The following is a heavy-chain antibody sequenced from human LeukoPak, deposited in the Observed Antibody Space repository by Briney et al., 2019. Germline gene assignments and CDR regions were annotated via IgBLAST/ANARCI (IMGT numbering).Heavy chain of an antibody. CDR2: INQDGSER. CDR1: GFTFSSYW. J-gene: IGHJ4*02. V-gene: IGHV3-7*01. CDR3: ARDTAGGLDY. D-gene: IGHD3/OR15-3a*01. Sequence: PGGSLRLSCAASGFTFSSYWMSWVRQAPGKGLEWVANINQDGSERNYVDSVKGRFTISRDNAKNSLYLQMSSLRAEDTALYFCARDTAGGLDYWGQGTLVTVSS.